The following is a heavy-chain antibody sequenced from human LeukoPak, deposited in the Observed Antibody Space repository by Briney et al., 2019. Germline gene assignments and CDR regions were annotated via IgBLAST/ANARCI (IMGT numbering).Heavy chain of an antibody. CDR1: GFTFSSYS. CDR3: ARDSRILEWLTSYYFDY. J-gene: IGHJ4*02. D-gene: IGHD3-3*01. Sequence: GGSLRLSCAASGFTFSSYSMNWVRQAPGKGLEWVSYISSSSSYIYYADSVKGRFTISRDNAKNSLYLQMNSLRAEDTAVYYCARDSRILEWLTSYYFDYWGQGTLVTVSS. V-gene: IGHV3-21*05. CDR2: ISSSSSYI.